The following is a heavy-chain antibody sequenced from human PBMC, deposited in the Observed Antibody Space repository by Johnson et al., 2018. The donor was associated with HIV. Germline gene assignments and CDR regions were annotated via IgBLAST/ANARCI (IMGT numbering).Heavy chain of an antibody. J-gene: IGHJ3*02. V-gene: IGHV3-9*01. CDR3: AKGLVIHYFHAFDI. D-gene: IGHD2-21*01. CDR1: GFTFDDYA. CDR2: ISWDSGSI. Sequence: VQLVESGGGVVRPGGSLRVSCEASGFTFDDYAMHWVRQAPGKGLEWVSGISWDSGSIGYADSVKGRFTISRDNAKNSLYLQMNSLRAEDTALDYCAKGLVIHYFHAFDIWGQGTMVTVSS.